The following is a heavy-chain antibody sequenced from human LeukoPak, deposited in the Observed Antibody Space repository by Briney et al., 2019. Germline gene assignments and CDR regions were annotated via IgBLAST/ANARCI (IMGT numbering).Heavy chain of an antibody. V-gene: IGHV3-23*01. CDR3: AKAIRLGELSLPFDY. Sequence: GGSLRLSCAASGFTFSSYAMSWVRQAPGKGLEWVSAISGSGGSTYYADSVKGRFTISRDNSKNTLYLQMNSLRAEDTAVYYCAKAIRLGELSLPFDYWGQGTLVTVSS. D-gene: IGHD3-16*02. J-gene: IGHJ4*02. CDR1: GFTFSSYA. CDR2: ISGSGGST.